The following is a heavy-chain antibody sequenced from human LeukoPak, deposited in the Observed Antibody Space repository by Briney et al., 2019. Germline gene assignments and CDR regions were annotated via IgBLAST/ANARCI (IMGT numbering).Heavy chain of an antibody. CDR2: TSHDESNK. J-gene: IGHJ4*02. D-gene: IGHD3-10*01. Sequence: GGSLRLSCAASGFTFSNSPMHWVRQLPGKGVEWVAVTSHDESNKYYADSVKGRFTISRDNSKNTLYLQMNSLRAEDTAVYYCAKDEFGTFDYWGQGTLVTVSS. CDR3: AKDEFGTFDY. V-gene: IGHV3-30-3*01. CDR1: GFTFSNSP.